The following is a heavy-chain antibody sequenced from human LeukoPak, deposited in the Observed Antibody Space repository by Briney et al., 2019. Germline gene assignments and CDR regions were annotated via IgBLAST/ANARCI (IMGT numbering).Heavy chain of an antibody. CDR3: ASLPLMTTVTT. V-gene: IGHV4-61*02. Sequence: PSETLSLTCTVSGGSISSGSYYWSWIRQPAGKGLEWIGRIYTCGSTNYNPSLKSRVTISVDKSKNQFSLKLSSVTAADTAVYYCASLPLMTTVTTWGQGTLVTVSS. CDR2: IYTCGST. D-gene: IGHD4-17*01. J-gene: IGHJ5*02. CDR1: GGSISSGSYY.